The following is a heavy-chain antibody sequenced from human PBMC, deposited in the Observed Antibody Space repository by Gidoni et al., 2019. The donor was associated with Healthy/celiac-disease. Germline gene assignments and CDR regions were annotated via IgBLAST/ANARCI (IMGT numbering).Heavy chain of an antibody. J-gene: IGHJ4*02. CDR1: GFPFSSYG. CDR3: ARDPWPNSSGYLYYFDY. D-gene: IGHD3-22*01. V-gene: IGHV3-33*01. CDR2: LWYDGSNK. Sequence: QVQLVESGGGVVQPGRSLRLSCAASGFPFSSYGMNWVRQAPGKGLEWVAVLWYDGSNKYYADSVKGRFTISRDNSKNTLYLQMNSLRAEDTAVYYCARDPWPNSSGYLYYFDYWGQGTLVTVSS.